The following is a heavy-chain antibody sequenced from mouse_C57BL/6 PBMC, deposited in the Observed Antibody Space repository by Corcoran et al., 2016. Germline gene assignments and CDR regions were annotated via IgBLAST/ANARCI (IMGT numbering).Heavy chain of an antibody. CDR3: TVFITTVVASFDY. D-gene: IGHD1-1*01. CDR2: IDPEDGDT. Sequence: EVQLQQSGAELVRPGASVKLSCTASGFNIKDYYMHWVKQRPEQGLEWIGRIDPEDGDTEYAPKFQGKATMTADTSSNTAYLQLSSLTSEDTAVYYCTVFITTVVASFDYWGQGTTLTVSS. CDR1: GFNIKDYY. J-gene: IGHJ2*01. V-gene: IGHV14-1*01.